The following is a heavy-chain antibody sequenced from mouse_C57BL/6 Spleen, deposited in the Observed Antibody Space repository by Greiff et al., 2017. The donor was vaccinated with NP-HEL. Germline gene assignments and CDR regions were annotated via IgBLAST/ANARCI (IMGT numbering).Heavy chain of an antibody. CDR1: GYAFSSSW. D-gene: IGHD1-1*01. CDR3: ARSFITTVVGHWYFDV. CDR2: IYPGDGDT. J-gene: IGHJ1*03. Sequence: VQLQQSGPELVKPGASVKISCKASGYAFSSSWMNWVKQRPGKGLEWIGRIYPGDGDTNYNGKFKGKATLTADKSSSTAYMQLSSLTSEDSAVYFCARSFITTVVGHWYFDVWGTGTTVTVSS. V-gene: IGHV1-82*01.